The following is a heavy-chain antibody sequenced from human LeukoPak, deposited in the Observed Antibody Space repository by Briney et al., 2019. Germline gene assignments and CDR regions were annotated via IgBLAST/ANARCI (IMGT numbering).Heavy chain of an antibody. CDR1: GFTFSSYS. CDR3: AKGGAHDVFGI. CDR2: ISSSSSTI. J-gene: IGHJ3*02. Sequence: PGGSLRLSCAASGFTFSSYSMNWVRQAPGKGLEWVSYISSSSSTIYYADSVKGRFTISRDNAKNSLYLQMNSLRAEDTAVYYCAKGGAHDVFGIWGQGTMVTVSS. D-gene: IGHD3-16*01. V-gene: IGHV3-48*01.